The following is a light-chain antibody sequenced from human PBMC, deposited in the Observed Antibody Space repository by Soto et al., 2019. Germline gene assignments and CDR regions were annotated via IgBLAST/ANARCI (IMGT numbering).Light chain of an antibody. V-gene: IGLV2-14*01. J-gene: IGLJ1*01. CDR1: SSDVGAYKY. CDR2: EVS. Sequence: QSALTQPASVSGSPGQSITISCTGTSSDVGAYKYVSWYQQHPGQAPKLMIYEVSNRPSGVSNRFSGSKSGNTASLTISGLQAEDEADYYCSSHTSSSTVYVFGTGTKVTVL. CDR3: SSHTSSSTVYV.